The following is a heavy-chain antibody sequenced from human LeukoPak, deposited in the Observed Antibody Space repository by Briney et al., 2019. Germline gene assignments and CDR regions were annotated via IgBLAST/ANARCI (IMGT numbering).Heavy chain of an antibody. CDR1: GGSISSGGYS. D-gene: IGHD3-10*01. J-gene: IGHJ4*02. CDR2: IYHSGST. CDR3: ASLYGSGSYTVAVDY. Sequence: PSETLSLTCAVSGGSISSGGYSWSWIRQPPGKGLEWIGYIYHSGSTYYNPSLKSRVTISVDRSKNQFSLKLSSVTAADTAVYYCASLYGSGSYTVAVDYWGQGTLVTVSS. V-gene: IGHV4-30-2*01.